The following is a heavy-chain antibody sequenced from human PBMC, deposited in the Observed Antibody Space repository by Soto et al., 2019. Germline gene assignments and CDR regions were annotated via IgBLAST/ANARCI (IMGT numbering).Heavy chain of an antibody. CDR2: IGTSGSYI. J-gene: IGHJ4*02. Sequence: GGSLRLSCAVSGFIFSRYSTNWVRQAPGKGLEWVSSIGTSGSYIYDTDSVKGRFTISRDNTKDSLYLQMNSLRAEDTGIYYSARGSAFIGLDYWGQGTPVTVSS. CDR3: ARGSAFIGLDY. CDR1: GFIFSRYS. D-gene: IGHD1-26*01. V-gene: IGHV3-21*01.